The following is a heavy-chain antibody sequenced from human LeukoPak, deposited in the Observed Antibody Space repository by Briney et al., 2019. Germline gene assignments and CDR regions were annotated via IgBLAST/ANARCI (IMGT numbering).Heavy chain of an antibody. CDR3: ARALSQQLIRYSQD. V-gene: IGHV3-23*01. Sequence: GGSLRLSCAASGFTFSSHAMSWVRQAPGKGLEWVSVISGSGDSTYYADSVKGRFTISRDNSKNTLYLQMNSLRADDTAVYYCARALSQQLIRYSQDWGQGTLVTVSS. CDR2: ISGSGDST. J-gene: IGHJ1*01. CDR1: GFTFSSHA. D-gene: IGHD5-24*01.